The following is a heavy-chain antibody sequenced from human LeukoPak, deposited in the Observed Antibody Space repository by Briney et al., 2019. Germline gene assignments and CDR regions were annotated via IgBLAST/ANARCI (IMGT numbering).Heavy chain of an antibody. CDR3: AKDISGSYPRGAFDI. V-gene: IGHV3-9*01. CDR1: GFTFDDYA. D-gene: IGHD1-26*01. J-gene: IGHJ3*02. Sequence: PGGSLRLSCAASGFTFDDYAMHWVRQAPGKGLEWVSGISWNSGSIDYADSVKGRFTISRGNAKNSLYLQMNSLRAEDTALYYCAKDISGSYPRGAFDIWGQGTMVTVSS. CDR2: ISWNSGSI.